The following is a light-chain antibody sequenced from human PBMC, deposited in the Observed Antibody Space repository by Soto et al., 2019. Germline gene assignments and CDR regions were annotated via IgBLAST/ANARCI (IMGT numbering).Light chain of an antibody. CDR3: QQYTNYPWT. CDR1: QGISTY. CDR2: AAS. Sequence: PSSLSASVGDRVTITCRASQGISTYLAWYQQEPGKVPRLLIYAASTLQSGVPSRFSGSGSGTEFTLTISSLQPDDFATYYCQQYTNYPWTFGQGTKVDIK. V-gene: IGKV1-27*01. J-gene: IGKJ1*01.